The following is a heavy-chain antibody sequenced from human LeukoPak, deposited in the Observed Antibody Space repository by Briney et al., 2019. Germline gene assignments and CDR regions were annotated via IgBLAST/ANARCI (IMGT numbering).Heavy chain of an antibody. J-gene: IGHJ3*02. CDR1: GYTFTSYA. D-gene: IGHD2-2*02. V-gene: IGHV1-3*01. CDR2: INAGNGNT. Sequence: GASVTVSCKASGYTFTSYAMHWVRQAPGQRLEWMGWINAGNGNTKYSQKFQGRVTITRDTSASTAYMELSSLRSEDTAVYYCARDCSSTSCYTAFDIWGQGTMVTVSS. CDR3: ARDCSSTSCYTAFDI.